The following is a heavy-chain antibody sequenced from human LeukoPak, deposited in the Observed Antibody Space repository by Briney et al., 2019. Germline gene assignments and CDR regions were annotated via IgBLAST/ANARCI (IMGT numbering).Heavy chain of an antibody. Sequence: SVKVSCKASGGTFSSYAISWVRQAPGQGLEWMGGIIPIFGTANYAQKFQGRVTITADESTSTAYMELSSLRSEDTAVYYCARLLGFGEFSDYWGQGTLVTVSS. V-gene: IGHV1-69*13. D-gene: IGHD3-10*01. CDR2: IIPIFGTA. J-gene: IGHJ4*02. CDR1: GGTFSSYA. CDR3: ARLLGFGEFSDY.